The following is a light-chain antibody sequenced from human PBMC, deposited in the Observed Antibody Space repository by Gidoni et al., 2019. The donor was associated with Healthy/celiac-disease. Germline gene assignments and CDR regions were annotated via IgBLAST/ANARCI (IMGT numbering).Light chain of an antibody. CDR2: AAS. V-gene: IGKV1-27*01. CDR1: QVISNY. Sequence: DIQLTQSPSSLSASVVDRVTIPCRASQVISNYLAWYHQKPGKVPKLLIYAASTLQSGVPSRFSGRGSGTDFTLTISSLQPEDVATYYCKKYDSAPWTFGQGTKVEIK. CDR3: KKYDSAPWT. J-gene: IGKJ1*01.